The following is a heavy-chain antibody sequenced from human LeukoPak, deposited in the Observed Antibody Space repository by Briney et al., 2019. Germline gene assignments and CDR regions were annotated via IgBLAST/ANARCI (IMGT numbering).Heavy chain of an antibody. Sequence: SETLSLTCAVYGGPFSGYYWSWIRQPPGKGLEWIGEINHSGSTNYNPSLKSRVTISVDTSKNQFSLRLSSVTAADTAMYYCARVSYDGGGYNFDYWGQGTLVTVSS. J-gene: IGHJ4*02. CDR2: INHSGST. D-gene: IGHD3-22*01. V-gene: IGHV4-34*01. CDR1: GGPFSGYY. CDR3: ARVSYDGGGYNFDY.